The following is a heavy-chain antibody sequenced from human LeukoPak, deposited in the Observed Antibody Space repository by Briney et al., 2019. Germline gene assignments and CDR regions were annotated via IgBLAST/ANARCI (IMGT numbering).Heavy chain of an antibody. CDR2: IYHSGST. J-gene: IGHJ4*02. CDR3: ARDVGGSSSWYDTGFDY. V-gene: IGHV4-39*07. D-gene: IGHD6-13*01. CDR1: GGSISSSSYY. Sequence: PSQTLSLTCTVSGGSISSSSYYWGWIRQPPGKGLEWIGEIYHSGSTNYNPSLKSRVTISVDKSKNQFSLKLSSVTAADTAVYYCARDVGGSSSWYDTGFDYWGQGTLVTVSS.